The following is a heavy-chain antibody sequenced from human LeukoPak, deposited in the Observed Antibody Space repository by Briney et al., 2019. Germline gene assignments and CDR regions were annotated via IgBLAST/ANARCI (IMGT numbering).Heavy chain of an antibody. D-gene: IGHD3-3*01. CDR2: ISGSGGST. V-gene: IGHV3-23*01. J-gene: IGHJ4*02. CDR3: AVPYYDFWSGYRDFDY. Sequence: PGGSLRLSCAASGFTFSSYAMSWVRQAPGKGLGWVSAISGSGGSTYYADSVKGRFTISRDNSKNTLYLQMNSLRAEDTAVYYCAVPYYDFWSGYRDFDYWGQGTLVTVSS. CDR1: GFTFSSYA.